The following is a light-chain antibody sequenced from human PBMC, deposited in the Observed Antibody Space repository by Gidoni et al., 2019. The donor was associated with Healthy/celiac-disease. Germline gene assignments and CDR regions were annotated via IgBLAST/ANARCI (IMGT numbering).Light chain of an antibody. CDR1: NIGSKS. Sequence: SYVLTQPPSVSVAPGKTARITCGGNNIGSKSVHLYQQKPGQAPVLVVYDDRDRPAGIPERFSGSISGNTATLTISMVEAGDEADYYCQVWDRSSDHWVFGGGTKLTVL. CDR3: QVWDRSSDHWV. CDR2: DDR. V-gene: IGLV3-21*03. J-gene: IGLJ3*02.